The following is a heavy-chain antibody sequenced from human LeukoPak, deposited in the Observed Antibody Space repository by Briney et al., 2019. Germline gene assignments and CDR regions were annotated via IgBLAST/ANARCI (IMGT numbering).Heavy chain of an antibody. CDR1: GGSISSGGYY. Sequence: SETLSLTCTVSGGSISSGGYYWSWIRQHPGKGLEWIGYIYYSGCTYYNPSLKSRVTISVDTSKNQFSLKLSSVTAADTAVYYCAGRGHYDFWSGYPMDYYYYGMDVWGQGTTVTVSS. CDR3: AGRGHYDFWSGYPMDYYYYGMDV. D-gene: IGHD3-3*01. J-gene: IGHJ6*02. V-gene: IGHV4-31*03. CDR2: IYYSGCT.